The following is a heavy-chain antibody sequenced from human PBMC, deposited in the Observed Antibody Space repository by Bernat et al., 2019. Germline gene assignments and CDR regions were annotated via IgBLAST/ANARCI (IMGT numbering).Heavy chain of an antibody. CDR1: GFTFSTYW. D-gene: IGHD3-3*01. V-gene: IGHV3-7*01. J-gene: IGHJ4*02. Sequence: EVQLVESEGGLVQAEGSLRLSCAASGFTFSTYWMSWVRQAPGKGLEWVANIKQDGSEKYYVDSVKGRFTISRDNAKNSVYLQMNSLRAEDTAVYYCARGATSPFFGGQGTLVTVSS. CDR3: ARGATSPFF. CDR2: IKQDGSEK.